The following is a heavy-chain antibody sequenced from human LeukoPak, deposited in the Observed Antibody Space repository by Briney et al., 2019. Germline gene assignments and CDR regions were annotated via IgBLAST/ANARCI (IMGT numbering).Heavy chain of an antibody. CDR1: GFTFSSSA. J-gene: IGHJ4*02. Sequence: GGSLRLSCAASGFTFSSSAMSWVRQAPGKGLEWVSSINNVASHIYYAHSVKGRFTISRDNAKNSLYLQMNSLRAEDTAVYYCARARLLYSGYEYWGQGTLVTVSS. D-gene: IGHD5-12*01. CDR3: ARARLLYSGYEY. CDR2: INNVASHI. V-gene: IGHV3-21*04.